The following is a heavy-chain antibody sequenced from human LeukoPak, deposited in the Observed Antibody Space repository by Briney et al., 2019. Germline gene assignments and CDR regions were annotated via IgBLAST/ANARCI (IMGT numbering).Heavy chain of an antibody. CDR3: ATPHDATAYYYDSSGYFY. CDR1: GYNFGGYW. Sequence: GESLNISCKGSGYNFGGYWIAWVRQMPWKGLGLRGIIYPADSDTRYSPSFQDQVTISADKAITTAYLQWSSLKASDTAMYYCATPHDATAYYYDSSGYFYWGQGTLVTVSS. V-gene: IGHV5-51*01. J-gene: IGHJ4*02. CDR2: IYPADSDT. D-gene: IGHD3-22*01.